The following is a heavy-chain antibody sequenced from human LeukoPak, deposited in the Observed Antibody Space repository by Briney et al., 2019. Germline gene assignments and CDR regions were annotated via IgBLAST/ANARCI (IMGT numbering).Heavy chain of an antibody. V-gene: IGHV1-69*04. J-gene: IGHJ4*02. D-gene: IGHD5-24*01. Sequence: GASVKVSCKASGGTFSSYAISWVRQAPGQGLEWKGRIIPILGIANYAQKFQGRVTITADKSTSTAYMELSSLRSEDTAVYYCARDQDGYNCFDYWGQGTLVTVSS. CDR3: ARDQDGYNCFDY. CDR2: IIPILGIA. CDR1: GGTFSSYA.